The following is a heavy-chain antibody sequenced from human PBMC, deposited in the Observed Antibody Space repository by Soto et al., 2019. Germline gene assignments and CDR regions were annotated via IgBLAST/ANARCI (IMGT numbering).Heavy chain of an antibody. J-gene: IGHJ4*02. CDR1: GFTFSSYA. CDR3: AKERRLERGDFDY. D-gene: IGHD1-1*01. CDR2: IRGGGNRI. Sequence: EVQLLESGGGLVQPGGSLRLSCAASGFTFSSYAMSWVRQAPGEGLEWVSGIRGGGNRIYYADSVKSRFTISRDNTKNTLYVQMNSLRDEETAMYYCAKERRLERGDFDYWGQGTLVTVSS. V-gene: IGHV3-23*01.